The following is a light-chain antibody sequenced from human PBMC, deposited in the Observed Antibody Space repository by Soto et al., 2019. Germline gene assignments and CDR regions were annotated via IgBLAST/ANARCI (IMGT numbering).Light chain of an antibody. V-gene: IGLV1-44*01. Sequence: QAVVTQPPSASGTPGQKVTISCSGSSSSIGGNSVSWYQHLPGAAPKLLIYSNNQRPSGVPDRFSGSKSGTSASLAISGLQSEDEADYYCAAWDDSVNGPVFGGGTKVTVL. J-gene: IGLJ3*02. CDR1: SSSIGGNS. CDR3: AAWDDSVNGPV. CDR2: SNN.